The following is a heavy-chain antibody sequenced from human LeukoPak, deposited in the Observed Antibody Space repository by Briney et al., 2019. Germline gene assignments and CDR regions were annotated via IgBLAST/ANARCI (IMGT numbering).Heavy chain of an antibody. CDR3: ARDFGVAAFDI. Sequence: PSETLSLTCTVSGGSISSYYWSWIRQPPGKGLEWIGYIYYSGSTNYNPSPKSRVTISVDTSKNQFSLKLSSVTAADTAVYYCARDFGVAAFDIWGQGTMVTVSS. CDR1: GGSISSYY. V-gene: IGHV4-59*01. D-gene: IGHD3-16*01. CDR2: IYYSGST. J-gene: IGHJ3*02.